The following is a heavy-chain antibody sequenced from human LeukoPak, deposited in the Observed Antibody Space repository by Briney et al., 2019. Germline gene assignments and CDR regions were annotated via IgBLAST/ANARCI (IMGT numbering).Heavy chain of an antibody. D-gene: IGHD5-24*01. CDR3: ARARRRDGYNYGFFWDY. CDR1: GGSISSSSYY. CDR2: IYYSGST. V-gene: IGHV4-39*07. Sequence: SETLSLTCTVSGGSISSSSYYWGWIRQPPGKGLEGIGSIYYSGSTYYNPSLKSRVTISVDTSKNQFSLKLSSVTAADTAVYYCARARRRDGYNYGFFWDYWGQGTLVTVSS. J-gene: IGHJ4*02.